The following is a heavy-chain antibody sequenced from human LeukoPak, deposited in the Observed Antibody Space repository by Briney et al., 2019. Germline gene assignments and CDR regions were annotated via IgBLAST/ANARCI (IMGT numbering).Heavy chain of an antibody. D-gene: IGHD2-21*01. J-gene: IGHJ4*02. Sequence: PGGTLRLSCAASGFSFSSYGMSWVRQAPGKGLEWVSSISASGGSTYYADSVKGHFTISRDNSKNTLYLQMNRLRAEDTAVYYCAKAPVTTCRGAYCYPFDYWGQGTLVTVSS. CDR3: AKAPVTTCRGAYCYPFDY. V-gene: IGHV3-23*01. CDR1: GFSFSSYG. CDR2: ISASGGST.